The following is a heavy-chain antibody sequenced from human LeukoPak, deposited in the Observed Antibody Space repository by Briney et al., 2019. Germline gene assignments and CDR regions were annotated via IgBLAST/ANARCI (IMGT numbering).Heavy chain of an antibody. V-gene: IGHV1-2*02. CDR2: INPNSGGR. CDR3: ARDIDVQDYFDC. Sequence: GASVKVSCKASGYSFTGHYLHWVRQAPGQGLEWVGWINPNSGGRKYAQKFQGRVTMTKDISISTAFMELSSLTSDDTAVYYCARDIDVQDYFDCWGQGTLVTVS. J-gene: IGHJ4*02. CDR1: GYSFTGHY. D-gene: IGHD2-15*01.